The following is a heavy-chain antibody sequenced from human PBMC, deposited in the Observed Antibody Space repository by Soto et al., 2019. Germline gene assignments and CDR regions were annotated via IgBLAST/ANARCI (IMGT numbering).Heavy chain of an antibody. CDR2: ISSSSSYI. CDR3: ARGLEMRGGEAFDI. Sequence: GGSLRLSCAASGFTFSSYSMNGVRQAPGKGLEWVSSISSSSSYIYYADSVKGRFTISRDNAKNSLYLQMNSLRAEDTAVYYCARGLEMRGGEAFDIWGQGTMVTVSS. D-gene: IGHD3-10*01. CDR1: GFTFSSYS. J-gene: IGHJ3*02. V-gene: IGHV3-21*01.